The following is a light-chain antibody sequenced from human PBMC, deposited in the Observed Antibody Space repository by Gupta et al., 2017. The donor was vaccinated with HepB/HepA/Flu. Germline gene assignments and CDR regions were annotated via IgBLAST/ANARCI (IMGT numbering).Light chain of an antibody. Sequence: DIVMTQSPDSLAVSLGERATINCKSSQSVLYRSNNKNYLAWYQQKPGQPPKLLIYWASTRESGVPDRCSGSGSGTDFTLPTSSLQAEDVVVYYCQQYYSTPPYTFGQGTKLEIK. V-gene: IGKV4-1*01. CDR2: WAS. J-gene: IGKJ2*01. CDR3: QQYYSTPPYT. CDR1: QSVLYRSNNKNY.